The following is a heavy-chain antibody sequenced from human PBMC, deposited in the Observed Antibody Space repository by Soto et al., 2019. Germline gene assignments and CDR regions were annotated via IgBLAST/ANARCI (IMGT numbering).Heavy chain of an antibody. J-gene: IGHJ6*02. Sequence: PWETLSLTCTVSGGSITSSYWSWIHRTPGKGLEWIAYIYDTGISGYTPSTSYNPSLKSRVTMSVDTSKSQFSLKLTSVTAADTAVYYCARGEDAFFYYGLDVWGQGITVTVSS. CDR2: IYDTGISGYTPST. V-gene: IGHV4-59*01. CDR3: ARGEDAFFYYGLDV. CDR1: GGSITSSY.